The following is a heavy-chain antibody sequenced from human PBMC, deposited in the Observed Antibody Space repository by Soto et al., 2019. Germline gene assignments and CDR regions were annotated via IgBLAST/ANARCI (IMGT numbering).Heavy chain of an antibody. J-gene: IGHJ3*01. Sequence: EVQLVETGGGLIQPGGSLRLSCAASGFIVSNNYMSWVRQAPGKGLEWVSVLYSGGGTYYADSVKGRFTISRDSSKNTLYLQMTSLRDQDTAVYFCARGGANDAFDVWGQWTMVNVYS. CDR3: ARGGANDAFDV. V-gene: IGHV3-53*02. CDR1: GFIVSNNY. D-gene: IGHD1-26*01. CDR2: LYSGGGT.